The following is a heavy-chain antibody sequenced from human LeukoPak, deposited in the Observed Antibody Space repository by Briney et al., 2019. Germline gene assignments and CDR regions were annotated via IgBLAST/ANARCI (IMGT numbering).Heavy chain of an antibody. CDR2: ISSSGSTI. CDR1: GFTFSSYE. CDR3: AKDQWTVTSFGAFDI. V-gene: IGHV3-48*03. Sequence: GGSLRLSCAASGFTFSSYEMNWVRQAPGKGLEWVSYISSSGSTIYYADSVKGRFTISRDNSKNTLYLQMNSLRAEDTAVYYCAKDQWTVTSFGAFDIWGQGTMVTVSS. D-gene: IGHD4-17*01. J-gene: IGHJ3*02.